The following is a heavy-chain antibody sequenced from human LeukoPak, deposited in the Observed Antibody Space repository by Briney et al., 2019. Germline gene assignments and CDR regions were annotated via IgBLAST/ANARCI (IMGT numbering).Heavy chain of an antibody. CDR2: IDPSDSYT. CDR3: ATGIAVACTFGY. J-gene: IGHJ4*02. D-gene: IGHD6-19*01. V-gene: IGHV5-10-1*01. CDR1: GYSFTSYW. Sequence: GESLKISCKGSGYSFTSYWISWVRQMPGKGLEWMGRIDPSDSYTNYSPSFQGHVTISADKSISTAYLQWNSLKASDTAMYYCATGIAVACTFGYWGQGTLVTVSS.